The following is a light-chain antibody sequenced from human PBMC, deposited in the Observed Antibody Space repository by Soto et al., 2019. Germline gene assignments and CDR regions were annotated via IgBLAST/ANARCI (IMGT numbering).Light chain of an antibody. Sequence: IQMTQSPSSLSASVGDRVTITCRASQRITTYLNWYQQKPGEAPKLLISTSGTLQRGVPSRFSGSGSGPDFTLTITALRPEDLATYFCQQTYSTPYNFGKGTKLEIK. CDR2: TSG. CDR3: QQTYSTPYN. CDR1: QRITTY. V-gene: IGKV1-39*01. J-gene: IGKJ2*01.